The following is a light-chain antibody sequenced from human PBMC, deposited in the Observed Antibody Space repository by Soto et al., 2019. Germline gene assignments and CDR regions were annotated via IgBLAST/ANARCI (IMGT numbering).Light chain of an antibody. J-gene: IGLJ2*01. CDR2: DVT. CDR1: SGKVGGYDY. CDR3: SPYISSSPLVV. V-gene: IGLV2-14*03. Sequence: QSVLTQPASVSGSPGQSITISRTGTSGKVGGYDYVSWYQQHPGKAPKVLIYDVTHRPSGVSNRFSGSKSGTTASLTINGLQSEYGVHYYGSPYISSSPLVVFGGGSKVTV.